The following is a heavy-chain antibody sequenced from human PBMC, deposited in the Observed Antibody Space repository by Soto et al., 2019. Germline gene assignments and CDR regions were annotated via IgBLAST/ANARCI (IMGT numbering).Heavy chain of an antibody. CDR1: GFTFSSYG. V-gene: IGHV3-33*01. J-gene: IGHJ4*02. CDR2: IWYDGSNK. Sequence: QVQLVESGGGVVQPGRSLRLSCAASGFTFSSYGMHWVRQAPGKGLEWVAVIWYDGSNKYYADSVKGRFTISRDNSKNTLYLQMNSLRAEDTAVYYCARDQGVAAASLDYWGQGTLVTVSS. D-gene: IGHD6-13*01. CDR3: ARDQGVAAASLDY.